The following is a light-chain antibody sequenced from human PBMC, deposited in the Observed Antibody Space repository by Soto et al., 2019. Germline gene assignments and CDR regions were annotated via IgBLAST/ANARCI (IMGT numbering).Light chain of an antibody. CDR1: QSISSC. V-gene: IGKV1-39*01. CDR2: ATS. Sequence: DIQMTQSPASLSASVGDSVTITCRASQSISSCLNWYQQKPGKAPKLLISATSSLQSGVPSRFTGSRFGTDFTLSITSLHPEDFATYYCQQSYSITRPFGQGTKVDIX. J-gene: IGKJ1*01. CDR3: QQSYSITRP.